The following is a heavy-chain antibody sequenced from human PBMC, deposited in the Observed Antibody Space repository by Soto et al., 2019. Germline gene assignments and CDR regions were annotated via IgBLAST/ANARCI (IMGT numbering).Heavy chain of an antibody. Sequence: PGGSLRLSCTASGFTFGDYAMSWVRQAPGKGLEWVGFIRSKAYGGTTEYAASVKGRFTISRDDSKSIAYLQMNSLKTEDTAVYYCTRDPLSSGYYSLYFDYWGQGTLVTVSA. CDR1: GFTFGDYA. V-gene: IGHV3-49*04. CDR2: IRSKAYGGTT. J-gene: IGHJ4*02. CDR3: TRDPLSSGYYSLYFDY. D-gene: IGHD3-22*01.